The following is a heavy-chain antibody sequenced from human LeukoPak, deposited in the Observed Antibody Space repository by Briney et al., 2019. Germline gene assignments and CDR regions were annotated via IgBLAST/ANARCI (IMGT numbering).Heavy chain of an antibody. Sequence: GGSLRLSCAGSGFTFSSYGMSWVRQAPGKGLEWVSAISGSGGSTYYADSVKGRFTISRDNSKNTLYLQMNSLRAEDTAVYYCAKDLGYYYDSSGYYYPLDAFDIWGQGTMVTVSS. D-gene: IGHD3-22*01. J-gene: IGHJ3*02. CDR1: GFTFSSYG. CDR2: ISGSGGST. V-gene: IGHV3-23*01. CDR3: AKDLGYYYDSSGYYYPLDAFDI.